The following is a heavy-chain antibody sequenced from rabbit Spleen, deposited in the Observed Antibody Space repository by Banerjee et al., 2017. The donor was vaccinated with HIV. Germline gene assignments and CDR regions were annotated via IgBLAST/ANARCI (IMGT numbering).Heavy chain of an antibody. CDR2: IYAGSSGDT. CDR3: ARRVNGDGYVAL. D-gene: IGHD6-1*01. CDR1: GFSFSSSYW. J-gene: IGHJ4*01. V-gene: IGHV1S45*01. Sequence: QEQLEESGGDLVKPEGSLTLTCTASGFSFSSSYWICWVRQAPGKGLEWIACIYAGSSGDTYYASWAKGRFTISKTSSTTVTLQMTSLTAADTATYFCARRVNGDGYVALWGPGTLVTVS.